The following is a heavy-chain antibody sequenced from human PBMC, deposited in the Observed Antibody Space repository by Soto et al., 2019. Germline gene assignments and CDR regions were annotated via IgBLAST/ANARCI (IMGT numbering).Heavy chain of an antibody. CDR3: ARGYCSGGSCRRNWFDP. J-gene: IGHJ5*02. V-gene: IGHV4-30-2*01. CDR2: IYHRGST. Sequence: PSETLSLTCAVSGGSISSGGYSWSWIRQPPGKGLEWIGYIYHRGSTYYNPSLKSRVTISVDRSKNQFSLKLSSVTAADTAVYYCARGYCSGGSCRRNWFDPWGQGTLVTVSS. CDR1: GGSISSGGYS. D-gene: IGHD2-15*01.